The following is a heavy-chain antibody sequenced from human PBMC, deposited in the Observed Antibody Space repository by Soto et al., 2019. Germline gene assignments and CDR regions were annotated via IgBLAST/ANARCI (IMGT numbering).Heavy chain of an antibody. J-gene: IGHJ5*02. V-gene: IGHV1-18*01. Sequence: QVQLVQSGAEVKKPGASVKVSCKASGYTFTSYGISWVRQAPGQGLEWMGWISAYNGNTNYAQKLQGRATMTTDTPPSQAYWGLGSRSPDDTPWNYGARGGERGTFTTWAQGTLSPSPQ. D-gene: IGHD1-1*01. CDR2: ISAYNGNT. CDR1: GYTFTSYG. CDR3: ARGGERGTFTT.